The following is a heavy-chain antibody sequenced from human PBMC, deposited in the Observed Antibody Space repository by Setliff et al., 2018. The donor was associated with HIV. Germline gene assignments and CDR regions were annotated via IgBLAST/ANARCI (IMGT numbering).Heavy chain of an antibody. Sequence: ASVKVSCKASGYTFTSYDINWVRQATGQGLEWMGWMNPNSGNTGYAQKFQGRVTLTRDTSTTTAYMELVGLKSDDTAVYYCARGYTMWLVNYYFDYWGQGTLVTVSS. CDR1: GYTFTSYD. D-gene: IGHD6-19*01. CDR2: MNPNSGNT. J-gene: IGHJ4*02. CDR3: ARGYTMWLVNYYFDY. V-gene: IGHV1-8*02.